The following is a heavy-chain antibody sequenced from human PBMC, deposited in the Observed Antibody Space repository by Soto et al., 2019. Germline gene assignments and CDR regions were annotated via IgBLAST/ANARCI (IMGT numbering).Heavy chain of an antibody. D-gene: IGHD3-10*01. Sequence: QVQLQESGPGLVKPSETLTLTCTVSGGSISSGGYYWSWIRQHPGKGLEWIGYIYYSGSTYYNPSLKSRVTISVDTSKIQFSLKLSSVTAADTAIYYCARDSPITMVGPVQHWFDPWGQGTLVTVSS. CDR1: GGSISSGGYY. CDR2: IYYSGST. J-gene: IGHJ5*02. V-gene: IGHV4-31*03. CDR3: ARDSPITMVGPVQHWFDP.